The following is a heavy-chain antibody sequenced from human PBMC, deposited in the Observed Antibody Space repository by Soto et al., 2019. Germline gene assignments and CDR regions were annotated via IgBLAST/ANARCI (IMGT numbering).Heavy chain of an antibody. CDR3: TRGPRPISTGTGAY. CDR1: GFIFKMYW. Sequence: GSLRLSCAASGFIFKMYWMHWVRQSPGKGLVWISRIYNDGTYSDYADSVRGRFTISRDNVNDTLYLQMNNLRAEDSGLYYCTRGPRPISTGTGAYWGQGTQVTVSS. J-gene: IGHJ4*02. V-gene: IGHV3-74*01. D-gene: IGHD3-10*01. CDR2: IYNDGTYS.